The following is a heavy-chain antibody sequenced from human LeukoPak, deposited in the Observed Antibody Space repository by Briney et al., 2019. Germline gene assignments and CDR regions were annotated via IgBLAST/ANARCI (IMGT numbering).Heavy chain of an antibody. Sequence: AGGSLRLSCVASGFTFRDYWMQWVRQAPGKGLVWVSRIRGDGNDVSYADSVEGRFTISRDNAKNMLYLQMSSLRVEDTALYYCARGVEKATINELNYWGQGTLVTVSS. CDR2: IRGDGNDV. CDR3: ARGVEKATINELNY. D-gene: IGHD5-24*01. CDR1: GFTFRDYW. V-gene: IGHV3-74*01. J-gene: IGHJ4*02.